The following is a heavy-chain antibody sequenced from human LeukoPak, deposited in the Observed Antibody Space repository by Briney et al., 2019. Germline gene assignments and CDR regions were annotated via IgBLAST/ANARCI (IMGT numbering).Heavy chain of an antibody. CDR3: AGGSYCGGDCYDGWFDP. CDR1: GGSISSYY. D-gene: IGHD2-21*02. V-gene: IGHV4-59*01. CDR2: IYYSGST. J-gene: IGHJ5*02. Sequence: PSETLSLTCTVSGGSISSYYWSWIRQPPGKGLEWIGYIYYSGSTNYNPSLKSRVTISVDTSKNQFSLKLSSVTAADTAVYYCAGGSYCGGDCYDGWFDPWGQGTLVTVSS.